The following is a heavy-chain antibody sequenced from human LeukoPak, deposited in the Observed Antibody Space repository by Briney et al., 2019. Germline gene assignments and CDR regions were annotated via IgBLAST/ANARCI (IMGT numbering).Heavy chain of an antibody. CDR3: AREGDIFFDAFDI. J-gene: IGHJ3*02. CDR2: ISSSSSYI. D-gene: IGHD3-16*01. V-gene: IGHV3-21*04. CDR1: GFTFSSYS. Sequence: PGGSLRLSCAASGFTFSSYSMNWVRQAPGKGLEWVSSISSSSSYIYYADSVKGRFTISRDNSKNTLYLQMNSLRAEDTAVYYCAREGDIFFDAFDIWGQGTMVTVSS.